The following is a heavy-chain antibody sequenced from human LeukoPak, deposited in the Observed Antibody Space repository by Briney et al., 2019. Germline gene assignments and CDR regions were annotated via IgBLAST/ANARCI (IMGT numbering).Heavy chain of an antibody. CDR3: ASSPGDGSGPIGY. V-gene: IGHV3-30-3*01. D-gene: IGHD3-10*01. J-gene: IGHJ4*02. CDR2: ISYDGSNK. Sequence: GGSLRLSCAASGFTFSSYAMHWVRQAPATGLEWVAVISYDGSNKYYADSVKGRFTISRDNSKNTLYLQMNSLRAEDTAVYYCASSPGDGSGPIGYWGQGTLVTVSS. CDR1: GFTFSSYA.